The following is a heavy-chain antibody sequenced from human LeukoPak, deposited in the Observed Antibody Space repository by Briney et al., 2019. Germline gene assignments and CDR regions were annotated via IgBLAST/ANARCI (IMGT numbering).Heavy chain of an antibody. Sequence: SETLSLTCTVSGGSISSSTYSWGWIRQPPGNGLEWIGSMYYSGSTYYNPSLKSRVTISVDTSKNQFSLKLSSVTAADTAVYYCAAMSEGRYYYYYMDVWGKGTTVTISS. CDR1: GGSISSSTYS. J-gene: IGHJ6*03. CDR3: AAMSEGRYYYYYMDV. CDR2: MYYSGST. D-gene: IGHD3-3*01. V-gene: IGHV4-39*07.